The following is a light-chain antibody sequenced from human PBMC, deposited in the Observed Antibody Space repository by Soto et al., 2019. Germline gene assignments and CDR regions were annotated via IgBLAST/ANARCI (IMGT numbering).Light chain of an antibody. CDR2: DAS. J-gene: IGKJ2*01. V-gene: IGKV1-5*01. Sequence: DIRMTQSPSTVSASVGDGVTITCRASQSISTWFAWYQQKPGKAPNLLIYDASTLESGGPSGFSGSGSGTEFTLTISSLQPDDSATYYCQQYNSYPYTFGQGTKLEIK. CDR1: QSISTW. CDR3: QQYNSYPYT.